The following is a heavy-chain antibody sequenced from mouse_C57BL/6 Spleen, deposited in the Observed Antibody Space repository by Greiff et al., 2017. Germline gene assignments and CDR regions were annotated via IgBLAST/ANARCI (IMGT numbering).Heavy chain of an antibody. CDR1: GYTFTSYW. V-gene: IGHV1-72*01. Sequence: QVQLQQPGAELVKPGASVTLSCTASGYTFTSYWMHWVKQRPGRGLEWIGRIDPNSGGTKYNEKFKSKATLTVDKPSSTAYMQLSSLTSEDSAVYYCARGRTVLFDYWGQGTTLTVSS. J-gene: IGHJ2*01. CDR3: ARGRTVLFDY. CDR2: IDPNSGGT. D-gene: IGHD4-1*01.